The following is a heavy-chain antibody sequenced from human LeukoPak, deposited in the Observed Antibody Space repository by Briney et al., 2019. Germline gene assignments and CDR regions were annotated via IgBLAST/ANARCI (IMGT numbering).Heavy chain of an antibody. J-gene: IGHJ3*02. Sequence: SQTLSLTCTVSGGSISSGSYYWSWIRQPAGKGLEWIGRIYTSGSTNYNPSLKGRVAISVDTSKNQFSLKLSSVTAADTAVYYCARALGGTRGAFDIWGQGTMVTVSS. CDR3: ARALGGTRGAFDI. D-gene: IGHD3-16*01. CDR2: IYTSGST. V-gene: IGHV4-61*02. CDR1: GGSISSGSYY.